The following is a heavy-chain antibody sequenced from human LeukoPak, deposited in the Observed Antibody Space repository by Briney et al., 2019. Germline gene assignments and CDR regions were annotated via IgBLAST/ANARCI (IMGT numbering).Heavy chain of an antibody. CDR2: INPSDGTT. CDR3: ARGPQWLAPLDY. CDR1: GYTFISYY. V-gene: IGHV1-46*01. J-gene: IGHJ4*02. D-gene: IGHD6-19*01. Sequence: ASVKVSCKASGYTFISYYMHWVRQAPGQGLEWMGVINPSDGTTNYAQKFQGRVTITRDTSTTTVYMELNSLKSEDTAVYSCARGPQWLAPLDYWGRGTLVTVSS.